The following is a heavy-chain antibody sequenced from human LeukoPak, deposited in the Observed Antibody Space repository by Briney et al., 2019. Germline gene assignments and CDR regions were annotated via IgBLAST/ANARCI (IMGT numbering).Heavy chain of an antibody. V-gene: IGHV3-74*01. CDR2: VTGDGSST. CDR1: GFTFSIHW. J-gene: IGHJ4*02. CDR3: ARDHGYNFDL. D-gene: IGHD5-24*01. Sequence: GGSLRLSCAASGFTFSIHWMHWVRQAPGKGLVWVSRVTGDGSSTIYADSVKGRFTISRDNAKNTLFLQMNSLKTEDTAVYYCARDHGYNFDLWGQETLVTVSS.